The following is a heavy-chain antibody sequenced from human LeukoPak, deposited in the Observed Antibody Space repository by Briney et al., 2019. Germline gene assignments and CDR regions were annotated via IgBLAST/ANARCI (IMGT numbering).Heavy chain of an antibody. CDR3: SRGPGLYCSGGSCYYNYYYGMDV. J-gene: IGHJ6*02. V-gene: IGHV4-34*01. CDR1: GGSFSGYY. Sequence: SETLSLICAVYGGSFSGYYWSWIRQPPGKGLEWIGEINHSGRTNYNPSLKSRVTISVDTSKNQFSLKLSSVPAADTAVYYCSRGPGLYCSGGSCYYNYYYGMDVWGQGTTVTVSS. D-gene: IGHD2-15*01. CDR2: INHSGRT.